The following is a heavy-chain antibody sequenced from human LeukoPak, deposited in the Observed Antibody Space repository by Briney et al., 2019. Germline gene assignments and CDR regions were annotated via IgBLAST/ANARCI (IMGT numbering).Heavy chain of an antibody. J-gene: IGHJ4*02. V-gene: IGHV1-3*01. CDR3: ARDPLWFGELPTPDPFDY. Sequence: ASVKVSCKASGYTFTSYAMQWVRQAPGQRLEWMGWINAGNGNTKYSQKFQGRVTITRDTSASTAYMELSSLRSEDTAVYYCARDPLWFGELPTPDPFDYWGQGTLVTVSS. CDR1: GYTFTSYA. CDR2: INAGNGNT. D-gene: IGHD3-10*01.